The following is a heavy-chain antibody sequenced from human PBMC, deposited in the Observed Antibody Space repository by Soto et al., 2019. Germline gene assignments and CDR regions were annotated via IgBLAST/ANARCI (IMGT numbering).Heavy chain of an antibody. Sequence: GXSVKVSCKASGYTFTSYGISWVRQAPGQGLEWMGWISAYNGNTNYAQKLQGRVTMTTDTSTSTAYMELRSLRSDDTAVYYCARDLRRTYYDSSGPFDYWGQGTLVTVSS. CDR1: GYTFTSYG. D-gene: IGHD3-22*01. CDR2: ISAYNGNT. J-gene: IGHJ4*02. CDR3: ARDLRRTYYDSSGPFDY. V-gene: IGHV1-18*01.